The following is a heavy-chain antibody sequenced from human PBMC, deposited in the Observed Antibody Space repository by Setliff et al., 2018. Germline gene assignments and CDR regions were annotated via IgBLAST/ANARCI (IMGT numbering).Heavy chain of an antibody. D-gene: IGHD3-22*01. V-gene: IGHV1-46*01. CDR3: ARDVFPYHYEGAFDI. CDR2: INPSSGRT. J-gene: IGHJ3*02. CDR1: GYTFTSHY. Sequence: GASVKVSCKASGYTFTSHYMHWVRQAHGLGLEWIGTINPSSGRTSYAQKFQGRVTMTRDTSTSTVYMDMSSLRSEDTAVYYCARDVFPYHYEGAFDIWVQGTMVTVSS.